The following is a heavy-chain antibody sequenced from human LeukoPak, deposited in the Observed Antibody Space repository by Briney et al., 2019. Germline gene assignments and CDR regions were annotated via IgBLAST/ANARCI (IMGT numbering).Heavy chain of an antibody. V-gene: IGHV5-51*01. Sequence: GESLKISCKGSRYSFTSYWIGWVRQMPGKGLEWMGIIYPGDSDTRYSPSFQGQVTISADKSISTAYLQWSSLKASDTAMYYCARHGYSSSYYFDYWGQGTLVTVSS. J-gene: IGHJ4*02. D-gene: IGHD6-13*01. CDR1: RYSFTSYW. CDR2: IYPGDSDT. CDR3: ARHGYSSSYYFDY.